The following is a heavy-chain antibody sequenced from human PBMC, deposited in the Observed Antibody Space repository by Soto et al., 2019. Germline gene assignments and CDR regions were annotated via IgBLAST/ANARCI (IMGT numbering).Heavy chain of an antibody. D-gene: IGHD5-12*01. J-gene: IGHJ4*02. CDR2: ISGSGGST. V-gene: IGHV3-23*01. CDR3: AKARGYDWSLPNDY. Sequence: GGSLRLSCAASGFTFSSYAMSWVRQAPGKGLEWVSAISGSGGSTYYADSVKGRFTISRDNSKNTLYLQMNSLRAEDTAVYYCAKARGYDWSLPNDYWGQGTLVTVSS. CDR1: GFTFSSYA.